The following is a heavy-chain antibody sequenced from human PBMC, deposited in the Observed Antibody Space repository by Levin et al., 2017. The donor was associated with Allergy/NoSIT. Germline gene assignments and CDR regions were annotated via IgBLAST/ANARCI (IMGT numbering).Heavy chain of an antibody. J-gene: IGHJ6*02. D-gene: IGHD3-10*01. CDR1: GDSVRSNIYY. CDR3: VREPSGGYYYYGMDV. Sequence: PSETLSLTCTVSGDSVRSNIYYWTWIRQPPGKGLEWIGSISNTGSTNYSPSLKTRVTMSLDTSKNQFSLQLSSVTAADTALYYCVREPSGGYYYYGMDVWGLGTTVTVSS. V-gene: IGHV4-61*01. CDR2: ISNTGST.